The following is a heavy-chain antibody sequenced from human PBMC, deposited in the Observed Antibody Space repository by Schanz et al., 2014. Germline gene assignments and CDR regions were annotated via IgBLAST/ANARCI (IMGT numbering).Heavy chain of an antibody. Sequence: EVQLLESGGGLVQPGGSLRLSCAASGITFSSHSFNWVRQAPGKGLEWISYITYNGGTIYYADSVKGRFTISRDNAKSSLYLQMNSLRAGDAAVYYCARGLIAAAGGAFDYWGQGTLVAVSA. CDR1: GITFSSHS. J-gene: IGHJ4*02. CDR3: ARGLIAAAGGAFDY. D-gene: IGHD6-13*01. CDR2: ITYNGGTI. V-gene: IGHV3-48*01.